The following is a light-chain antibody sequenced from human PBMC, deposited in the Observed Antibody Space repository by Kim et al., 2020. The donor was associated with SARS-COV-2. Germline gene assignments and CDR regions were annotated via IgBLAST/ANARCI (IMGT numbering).Light chain of an antibody. CDR3: HQYGSAPRT. Sequence: EIVLTQSPVTLSLSPGERATLSCRASQSVNGDYLAWYQQKPGQAPRLLVYGASSRATGIPDRFSGSGSGTDFTLTISRLEPEDFAVYYCHQYGSAPRTFGEGTKVDIK. J-gene: IGKJ1*01. V-gene: IGKV3-20*01. CDR2: GAS. CDR1: QSVNGDY.